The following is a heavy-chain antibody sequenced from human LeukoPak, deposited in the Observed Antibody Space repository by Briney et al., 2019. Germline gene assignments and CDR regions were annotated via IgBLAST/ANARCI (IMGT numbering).Heavy chain of an antibody. Sequence: GGSLRLSCAASGFTFSSYGMHWVRQAPGKGPEWVAFIRYDESTTSYADSVKGRFTISRDNSKNTLFLQMNSLTTDDTALYYCAKDNRGGGLHWGQGTLVTVSS. V-gene: IGHV3-30*02. CDR1: GFTFSSYG. J-gene: IGHJ4*02. CDR2: IRYDESTT. D-gene: IGHD3-10*01. CDR3: AKDNRGGGLH.